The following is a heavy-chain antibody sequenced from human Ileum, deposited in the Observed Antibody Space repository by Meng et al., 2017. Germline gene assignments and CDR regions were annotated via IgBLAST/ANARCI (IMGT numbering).Heavy chain of an antibody. J-gene: IGHJ4*02. Sequence: GGSLRLSCAASGFTFSSYTMNWVRQAPGKGLEWVSSILSSSSAIFYADSVKGRFTISRDNAKNSLYLQMNSLRDEDTGIYYCARDGKTQGSYDGTADYWGQGTLVTVSS. CDR1: GFTFSSYT. CDR3: ARDGKTQGSYDGTADY. D-gene: IGHD3-16*01. V-gene: IGHV3-21*01. CDR2: ILSSSSAI.